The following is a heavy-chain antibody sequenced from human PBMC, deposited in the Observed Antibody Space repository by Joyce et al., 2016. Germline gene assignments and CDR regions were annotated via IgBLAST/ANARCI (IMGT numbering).Heavy chain of an antibody. D-gene: IGHD5-12*01. Sequence: EVRLVESGGTLVQPGRSLRLSCATSGFTFDDYAMHWVRQAPGNGLEWVSGISWNSGSIGYADSVEGRFTISRDNAKNSLYLLMNSLRAEDTALYYCAKDSSGGYDYFDFWGQGTLVTVSS. CDR1: GFTFDDYA. CDR2: ISWNSGSI. V-gene: IGHV3-9*01. CDR3: AKDSSGGYDYFDF. J-gene: IGHJ4*02.